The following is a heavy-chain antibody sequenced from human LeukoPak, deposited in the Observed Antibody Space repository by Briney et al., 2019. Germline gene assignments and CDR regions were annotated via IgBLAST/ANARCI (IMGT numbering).Heavy chain of an antibody. CDR2: ITSGSSST. J-gene: IGHJ6*02. Sequence: GGSLRLSCAASGFTFSSYSMNWVRQAPGKGLEWVSYITSGSSSTDYADSVKGRFTISRENAKNSLYLQMNSLRAEDTAVYYCAKDSLRWSYFYYGMDVWGQGTTVTVSS. V-gene: IGHV3-48*01. CDR3: AKDSLRWSYFYYGMDV. CDR1: GFTFSSYS. D-gene: IGHD4-23*01.